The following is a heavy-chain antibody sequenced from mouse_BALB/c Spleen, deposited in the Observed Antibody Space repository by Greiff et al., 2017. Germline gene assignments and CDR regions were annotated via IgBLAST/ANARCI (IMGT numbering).Heavy chain of an antibody. D-gene: IGHD1-1*01. CDR2: IDPSDSYT. J-gene: IGHJ3*01. CDR1: GYTFTSYW. V-gene: IGHV1-69*02. Sequence: VQLQQSGAELVKPGASVKLSCKASGYTFTSYWMHWVKQRPGQGLEWIGEIDPSDSYTNYNQKFKGKATLTVDKSSSTAYMQLSSLTSEDSAVYYCARVLLLRSAWFAYWGQGTLVTVSA. CDR3: ARVLLLRSAWFAY.